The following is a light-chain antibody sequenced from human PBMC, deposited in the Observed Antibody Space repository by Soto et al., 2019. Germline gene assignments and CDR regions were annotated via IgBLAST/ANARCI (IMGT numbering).Light chain of an antibody. Sequence: EVVMTQSPGTLSLSPGERATLSCRASQSVFNNHIGWYQQKPGQAHRRLIFGASFRATGIQDRFSGSGSGTDFTLTIRRLEPEDFAVYYCQQYGSSPTTFGQGTKVDIK. J-gene: IGKJ1*01. CDR3: QQYGSSPTT. CDR1: QSVFNNH. V-gene: IGKV3-20*01. CDR2: GAS.